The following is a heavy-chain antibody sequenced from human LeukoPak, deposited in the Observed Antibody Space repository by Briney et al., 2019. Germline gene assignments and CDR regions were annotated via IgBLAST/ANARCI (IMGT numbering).Heavy chain of an antibody. J-gene: IGHJ4*02. CDR1: GFTFSGYA. Sequence: GGSRRLSCAVSGFTFSGYAMSWVRQAPGKGLEWVSVIHSDGTTHYADSVKGRFTISRGNSKNTLYLQMNSLRVEDTAMYYCARETGYSTSWYAYYFDYWGQGTLVTVAS. CDR3: ARETGYSTSWYAYYFDY. CDR2: IHSDGTT. V-gene: IGHV3-53*01. D-gene: IGHD6-13*01.